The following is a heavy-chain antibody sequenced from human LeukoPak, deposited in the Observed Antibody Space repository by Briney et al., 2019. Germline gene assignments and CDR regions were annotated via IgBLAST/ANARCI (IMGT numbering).Heavy chain of an antibody. CDR1: GFTFTTYW. Sequence: PGGSLRLSCAASGFTFTTYWMSWVRQAPGKGLEWVANINQDGTEKYYVDSVKGRFTISRDNAKNSLYLQMNSLRAEDTAVYYCAREGNYYDSSGSDVWGQGTLVTVSS. J-gene: IGHJ4*02. V-gene: IGHV3-7*01. CDR3: AREGNYYDSSGSDV. CDR2: INQDGTEK. D-gene: IGHD3-22*01.